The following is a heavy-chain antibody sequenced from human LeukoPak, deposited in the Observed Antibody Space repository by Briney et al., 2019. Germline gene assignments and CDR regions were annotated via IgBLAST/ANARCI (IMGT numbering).Heavy chain of an antibody. CDR1: GYSISSGYY. Sequence: PSETLSLTCTVSGYSISSGYYWGWIRQPPGKGLEWIGSIYHSGSTYYNPSLKSRVTISVDTSKNQFSLKLSSVTAADTAVYYCARDASGFGEFTDAFDIWGKGTTVTVSS. CDR2: IYHSGST. D-gene: IGHD3-10*01. V-gene: IGHV4-38-2*02. J-gene: IGHJ3*02. CDR3: ARDASGFGEFTDAFDI.